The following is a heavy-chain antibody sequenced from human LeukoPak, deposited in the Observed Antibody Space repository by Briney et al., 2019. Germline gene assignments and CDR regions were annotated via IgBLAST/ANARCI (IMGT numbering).Heavy chain of an antibody. CDR3: ARTIIESGGGRYFDY. CDR2: IYYSGGT. CDR1: GGSISSYSYC. V-gene: IGHV4-39*07. D-gene: IGHD2-15*01. J-gene: IGHJ4*02. Sequence: SETLSLTCTVSGGSISSYSYCWGWIRQPPGKGLEWIGIIYYSGGTYYNPSLTSRITISVDTSKNQFSLKLSSVTAADTAVYYCARTIIESGGGRYFDYWGQGTLVTVSS.